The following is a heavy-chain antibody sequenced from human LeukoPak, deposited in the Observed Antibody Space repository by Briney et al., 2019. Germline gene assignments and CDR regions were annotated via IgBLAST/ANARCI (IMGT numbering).Heavy chain of an antibody. CDR3: AKDLHYDSSGSDY. V-gene: IGHV3-23*01. J-gene: IGHJ4*02. CDR2: ISGSGGNT. Sequence: GGSLRLSCAASGFTFSSHGMNWVRQAPGKGLEWVSGISGSGGNTYYADSVKGRFTISRDNSKNTLYLQMNSLRAEDTAVYCCAKDLHYDSSGSDYWGQGTLVTVSS. CDR1: GFTFSSHG. D-gene: IGHD3-22*01.